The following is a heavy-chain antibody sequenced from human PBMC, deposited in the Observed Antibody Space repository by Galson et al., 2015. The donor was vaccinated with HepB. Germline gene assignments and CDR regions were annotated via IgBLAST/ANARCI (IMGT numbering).Heavy chain of an antibody. CDR3: ARDDTTGGYGDP. Sequence: SLRLSCAASGFTFSSYWMHWVRQAPGKGLVWVSRINSDGSSTSYADSVKGRFTISRDNAKNTLYLQMNSLRAEDTAVYYCARDDTTGGYGDPWGQGTLVTVSS. CDR1: GFTFSSYW. CDR2: INSDGSST. V-gene: IGHV3-74*01. D-gene: IGHD2-8*02. J-gene: IGHJ5*02.